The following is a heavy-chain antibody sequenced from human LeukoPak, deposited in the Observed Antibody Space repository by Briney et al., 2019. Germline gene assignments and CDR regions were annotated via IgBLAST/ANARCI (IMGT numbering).Heavy chain of an antibody. CDR2: INHSGST. J-gene: IGHJ4*02. CDR3: ASGEWELRDDY. V-gene: IGHV4-34*01. Sequence: SETLSLTCAVYGGSFSGYYWSWIRQPPGKGLEWIGEINHSGSTNYNPSLKSRVTISVDTSKNQFSLKLSSVTAADTAVYYCASGEWELRDDYWGQGTLVTVSS. CDR1: GGSFSGYY. D-gene: IGHD1-26*01.